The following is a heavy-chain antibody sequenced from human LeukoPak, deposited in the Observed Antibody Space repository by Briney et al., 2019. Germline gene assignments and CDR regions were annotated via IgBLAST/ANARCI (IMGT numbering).Heavy chain of an antibody. V-gene: IGHV1-2*06. Sequence: GASVKVSCKPSGYTFTDFYIRWVRQAPGQGLEYMGRINTHNGGTVYALQFQGRLSMTRDTSISTAYMELQSLRSEDTAVYHCARDHDYEGLKGNYWGRGTMVTVSS. CDR2: INTHNGGT. CDR1: GYTFTDFY. J-gene: IGHJ4*02. D-gene: IGHD3-16*01. CDR3: ARDHDYEGLKGNY.